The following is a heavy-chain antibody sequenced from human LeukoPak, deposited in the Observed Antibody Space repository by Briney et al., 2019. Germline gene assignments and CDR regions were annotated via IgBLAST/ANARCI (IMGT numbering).Heavy chain of an antibody. CDR1: GGSISSSNW. Sequence: SGTLSLTCAVSGGSISSSNWWSWVRQPPGKGLEWIGEIYHSGSTNYNPSLKSRVTISVDKFKNQFSLKLSSVTAADTAVYYCAREVVIVPDYYYYGLDVWGQGTTVTVSS. D-gene: IGHD2/OR15-2a*01. J-gene: IGHJ6*02. CDR2: IYHSGST. V-gene: IGHV4-4*02. CDR3: AREVVIVPDYYYYGLDV.